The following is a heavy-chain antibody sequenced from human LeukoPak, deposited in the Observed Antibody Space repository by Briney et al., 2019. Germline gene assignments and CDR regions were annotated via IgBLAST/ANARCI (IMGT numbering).Heavy chain of an antibody. CDR3: ARGRNGYYYGSGSYYP. J-gene: IGHJ5*02. CDR1: GGSFSGYY. Sequence: PSETLSLTCAVYGGSFSGYYWSWIRQPPGKGLEWIGEVNHSGSTNYNPSLKSRVTISVDTSKNQFSLKLSSVTAADTAVYYCARGRNGYYYGSGSYYPWGQGTLVTVSS. V-gene: IGHV4-34*01. D-gene: IGHD3-10*01. CDR2: VNHSGST.